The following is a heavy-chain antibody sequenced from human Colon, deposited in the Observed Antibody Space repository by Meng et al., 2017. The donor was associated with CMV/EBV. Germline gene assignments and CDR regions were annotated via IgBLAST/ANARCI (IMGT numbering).Heavy chain of an antibody. D-gene: IGHD5-18*01. V-gene: IGHV4-39*02. CDR1: GGSISSSSYY. Sequence: SETLSLTCTVSGGSISSSSYYWGWIRQPPGKGLEWIGSIYYSGSTYYNPSLKSRVTISVDTSKNQFSLKLSSVIAADTAVYYCAREVTWIRARDVWGQGTTVTVSS. CDR2: IYYSGST. CDR3: AREVTWIRARDV. J-gene: IGHJ6*02.